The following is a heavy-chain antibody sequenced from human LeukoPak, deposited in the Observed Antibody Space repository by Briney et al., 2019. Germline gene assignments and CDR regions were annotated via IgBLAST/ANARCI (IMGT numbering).Heavy chain of an antibody. Sequence: SETLSLTCAVSGYSISSGYYWGWIRQPPGKGLEWIGSIYHSGSTYYNPSLKSRVTISVDTSKNQFSLKLSSVTVADTAVYYCARDLSFGELSINWFDPWGQGTLVTVFS. CDR1: GYSISSGYY. J-gene: IGHJ5*02. D-gene: IGHD3-10*01. CDR3: ARDLSFGELSINWFDP. CDR2: IYHSGST. V-gene: IGHV4-38-2*02.